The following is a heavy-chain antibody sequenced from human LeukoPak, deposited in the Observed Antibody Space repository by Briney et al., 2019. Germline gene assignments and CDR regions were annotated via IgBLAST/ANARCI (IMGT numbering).Heavy chain of an antibody. CDR1: GGTFSSYA. Sequence: SVKVSCKASGGTFSSYAISWVRQAPGQGLGWMGRIIPIFGTANYAQKFQGSVTITTDESTSTAYMELSSLRFEDTAVYYCARVRRDGYNQNYFDYWGQGTLVTVSS. D-gene: IGHD5-24*01. CDR2: IIPIFGTA. V-gene: IGHV1-69*05. CDR3: ARVRRDGYNQNYFDY. J-gene: IGHJ4*02.